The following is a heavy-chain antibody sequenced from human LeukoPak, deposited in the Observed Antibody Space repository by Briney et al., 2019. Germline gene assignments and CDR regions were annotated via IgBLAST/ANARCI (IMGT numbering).Heavy chain of an antibody. Sequence: GRSLRLSCAASGFTFSTYGMNWVRQAPGKGLEWVSSISSSSSYIYYADSVKGRFTIFRDNAKNSLYLQMNSLRAEDTAVYYCARDQYYYGSAGGYYFDYWGQGTLVTVSS. J-gene: IGHJ4*02. D-gene: IGHD3-10*01. V-gene: IGHV3-21*01. CDR2: ISSSSSYI. CDR1: GFTFSTYG. CDR3: ARDQYYYGSAGGYYFDY.